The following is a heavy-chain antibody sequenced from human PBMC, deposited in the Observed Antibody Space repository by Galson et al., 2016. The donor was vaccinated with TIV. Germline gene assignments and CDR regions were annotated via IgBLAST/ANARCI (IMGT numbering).Heavy chain of an antibody. D-gene: IGHD4-17*01. CDR2: IIPLLGIG. CDR3: ARDPSPVTPSPFDV. Sequence: SVKVSCKASGGTLSRFTVSWVRQAPGQGLEWMGRIIPLLGIGNHAQKFQNRVAITADRSTSAAYMELSSLKSADTAVYYCARDPSPVTPSPFDVWGQGTLVTVSS. CDR1: GGTLSRFT. J-gene: IGHJ3*01. V-gene: IGHV1-69*04.